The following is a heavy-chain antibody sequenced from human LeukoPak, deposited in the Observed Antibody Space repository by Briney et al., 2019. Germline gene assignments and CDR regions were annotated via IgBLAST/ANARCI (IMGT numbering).Heavy chain of an antibody. CDR3: ARMDIVATIFGLHAFDI. V-gene: IGHV1-2*02. CDR1: GYTFTSYY. CDR2: INPNSGGT. Sequence: ASVKVSCKASGYTFTSYYMHWVRQAPGQGLEWMGWINPNSGGTNYAQKFQGRVTMTRDTSISTAYMELSRLRSDDTAVYYCARMDIVATIFGLHAFDIWGQGTMVTVSS. J-gene: IGHJ3*02. D-gene: IGHD5-12*01.